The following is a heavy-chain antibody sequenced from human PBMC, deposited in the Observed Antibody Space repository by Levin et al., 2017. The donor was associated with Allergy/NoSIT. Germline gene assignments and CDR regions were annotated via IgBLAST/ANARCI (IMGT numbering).Heavy chain of an antibody. CDR1: GFPFGTHW. J-gene: IGHJ5*02. CDR3: VRVPYP. V-gene: IGHV3-74*01. Sequence: SCVASGFPFGTHWMHWVRQAPGQGLVWIAYINKDGSRTSYADSVKGRFTISRDNAKNTVFLQMDSLRAEDTAMYYCVRVPYPWGQGTLVTVSS. CDR2: INKDGSRT.